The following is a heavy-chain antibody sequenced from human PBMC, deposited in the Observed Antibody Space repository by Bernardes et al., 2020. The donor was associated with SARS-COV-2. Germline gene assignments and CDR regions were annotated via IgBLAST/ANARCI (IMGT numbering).Heavy chain of an antibody. Sequence: SETLSLTCTVSGGSISSSSYYWGWIRQPPGKGLEWIGSMYYSGSTYYNPSLKSRVTISVDTSKNHFSLKVSSVTAADTAVYFCVAGNYRNFDYWGQGILVTVSS. CDR2: MYYSGST. CDR1: GGSISSSSYY. CDR3: VAGNYRNFDY. J-gene: IGHJ4*02. D-gene: IGHD1-7*01. V-gene: IGHV4-39*02.